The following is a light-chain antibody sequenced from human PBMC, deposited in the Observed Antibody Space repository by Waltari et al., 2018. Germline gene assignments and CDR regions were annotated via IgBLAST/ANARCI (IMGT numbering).Light chain of an antibody. V-gene: IGLV2-14*03. J-gene: IGLJ2*01. Sequence: QSALTQPASVSGSPGQSITISCTGTSSDIGGFDSVSWYQQHPGKAPKLMFYDVSNRPSGVSNRFSGSKSGNTASLTISGLQAEDEADYYCSSYTTSSTLPVVFGGGTKLTVL. CDR1: SSDIGGFDS. CDR2: DVS. CDR3: SSYTTSSTLPVV.